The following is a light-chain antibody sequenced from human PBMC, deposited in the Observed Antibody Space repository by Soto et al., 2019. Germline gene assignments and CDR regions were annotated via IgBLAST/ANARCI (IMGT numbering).Light chain of an antibody. CDR2: DVR. CDR3: SSYTSSSLYV. V-gene: IGLV2-14*01. CDR1: SSDVGGYNY. Sequence: QSALTQPASVSGSPGQSITISCTGTSSDVGGYNYVSWYQQHPGKAPNLMIYDVRNRPSGVSNRFSGSKSGNTASLTISGLQAEDEADYYCSSYTSSSLYVFGTGTKVTVL. J-gene: IGLJ1*01.